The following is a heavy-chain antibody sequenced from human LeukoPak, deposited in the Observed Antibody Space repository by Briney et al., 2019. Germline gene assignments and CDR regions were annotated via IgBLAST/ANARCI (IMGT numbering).Heavy chain of an antibody. J-gene: IGHJ4*02. D-gene: IGHD2-15*01. Sequence: GGSLRLSCAASGFVFPNYWMVWVRQAPGKGLEWVASIGKDGSEKSYVDSVKGRFTIFRDNARNSLYLQMSSLTVEDTAVYYCTRDIVYLQLEYWGQGALVTASS. CDR1: GFVFPNYW. CDR3: TRDIVYLQLEY. CDR2: IGKDGSEK. V-gene: IGHV3-7*01.